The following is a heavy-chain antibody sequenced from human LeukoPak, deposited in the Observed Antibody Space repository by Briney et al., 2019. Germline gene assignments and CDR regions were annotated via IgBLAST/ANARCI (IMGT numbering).Heavy chain of an antibody. CDR2: ISSDESST. J-gene: IGHJ4*02. D-gene: IGHD3-22*01. Sequence: PGGSLRLSCAASGFTFSSYWMHWVRQAPGKGLVWVSRISSDESSTAYADSVKGRFTISRDNAKNTLYLQMNSLRAEDTAVYYCASTGYYRFDYWGQGTLVTVSS. CDR1: GFTFSSYW. CDR3: ASTGYYRFDY. V-gene: IGHV3-74*01.